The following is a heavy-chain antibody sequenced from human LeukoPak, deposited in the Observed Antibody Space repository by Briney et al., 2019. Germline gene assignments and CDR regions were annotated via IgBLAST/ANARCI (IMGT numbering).Heavy chain of an antibody. CDR2: ISYDGSNK. Sequence: PGGSLRLSCAASGFTFSSYAMHWVRQAPGKGLEWVAVISYDGSNKYYADSVKGRFTISRDNSKNTLYLQMNSLRAEDTAAYYCAGRAVAGFDYWGQGTLVTVSS. J-gene: IGHJ4*02. D-gene: IGHD6-19*01. CDR1: GFTFSSYA. V-gene: IGHV3-30*04. CDR3: AGRAVAGFDY.